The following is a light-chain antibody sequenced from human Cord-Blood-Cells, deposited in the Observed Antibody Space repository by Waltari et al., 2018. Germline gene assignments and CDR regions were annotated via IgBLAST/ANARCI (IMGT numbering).Light chain of an antibody. Sequence: EIVMTQSPATLSVSPGYRATLSCRADQSVSSNLAWYQQKPGQAPRLLIYGASTRATCIPARFSGSGSGKEFTLTISSLQSEDFAVYYCQQYNNWPYTFGQGTKLEIK. CDR3: QQYNNWPYT. V-gene: IGKV3-15*01. CDR1: QSVSSN. J-gene: IGKJ2*01. CDR2: GAS.